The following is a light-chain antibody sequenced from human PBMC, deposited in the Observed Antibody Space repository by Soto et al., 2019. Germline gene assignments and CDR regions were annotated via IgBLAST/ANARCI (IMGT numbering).Light chain of an antibody. CDR2: EVT. V-gene: IGLV2-14*01. Sequence: QSVLTQPASVSGSPGQSITISCTGSSSDVGGYKYVSWYQHHPGKAPKLMIYEVTNRPSGISDRFSGSKSDNTASLTISGLQAEDEADYYCTSYTSSGIHVLFGGGTKLTVL. CDR1: SSDVGGYKY. CDR3: TSYTSSGIHVL. J-gene: IGLJ2*01.